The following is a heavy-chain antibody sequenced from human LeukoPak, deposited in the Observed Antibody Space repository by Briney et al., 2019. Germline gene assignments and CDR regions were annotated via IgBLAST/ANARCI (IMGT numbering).Heavy chain of an antibody. J-gene: IGHJ3*02. CDR2: IGGTDGLT. CDR1: AFTFSDYA. Sequence: GGSLRLSCAASAFTFSDYAMSWVRQAPGKGLEWVSVIGGTDGLTYYADSVKGWFTISRDNSKNTLYLQMNSLRAEDTAVYYCTKDQFSKNGVYDAFDIWGQGTMVTVSS. D-gene: IGHD2-8*01. CDR3: TKDQFSKNGVYDAFDI. V-gene: IGHV3-23*01.